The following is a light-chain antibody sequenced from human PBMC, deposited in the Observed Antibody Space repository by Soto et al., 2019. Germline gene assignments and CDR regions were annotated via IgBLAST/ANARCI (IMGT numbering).Light chain of an antibody. CDR2: AAS. V-gene: IGKV1-27*01. Sequence: DIQMTQSPSSLSASVGDTVTITCRASQGIIDYLAWYQQRPGKAPNLLIYAASTLQIGVPSRFSGSGAGTDFTLTISSLQPEDAESYYWQKYDSAPQTFGPGTKVEIK. J-gene: IGKJ1*01. CDR3: QKYDSAPQT. CDR1: QGIIDY.